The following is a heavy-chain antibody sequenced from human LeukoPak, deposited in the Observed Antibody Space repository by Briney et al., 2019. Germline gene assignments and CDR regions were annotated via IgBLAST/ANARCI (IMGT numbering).Heavy chain of an antibody. CDR1: GYTFTRCA. D-gene: IGHD2-21*02. J-gene: IGHJ5*02. Sequence: AAVKLSCKASGYTFTRCAIGWARQAPGQGREWMGWVSGYNGNKNYPKKFPVRVTMTTDTSTNTAYMELRPLTYDDTAVYYCARPGCSYGDCYYSADHWRQGTLIIVSS. V-gene: IGHV1-18*01. CDR2: VSGYNGNK. CDR3: ARPGCSYGDCYYSADH.